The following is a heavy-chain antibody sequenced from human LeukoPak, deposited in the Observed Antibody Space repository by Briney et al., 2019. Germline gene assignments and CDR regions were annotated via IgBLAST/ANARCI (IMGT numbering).Heavy chain of an antibody. Sequence: SETLSLTCAVYGGSFSGYYWSWIRQPPGKGLEWIGEINHSENTNYNPSLKSRVTISVDTSKKQFSLKLTSVTAADTAVYYCVKDRGNHVTDYWGQGTLVTVSS. CDR1: GGSFSGYY. D-gene: IGHD1-14*01. CDR2: INHSENT. V-gene: IGHV4-34*01. CDR3: VKDRGNHVTDY. J-gene: IGHJ4*02.